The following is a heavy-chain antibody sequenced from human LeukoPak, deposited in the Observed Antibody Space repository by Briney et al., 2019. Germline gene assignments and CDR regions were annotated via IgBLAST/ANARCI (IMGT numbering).Heavy chain of an antibody. V-gene: IGHV4-59*01. CDR1: GGSISGYY. J-gene: IGHJ4*02. Sequence: SETLSLTCTVSGGSISGYYWTWIRQPPGKGLEWIGYVFYIGSTNYNPSLQSRVTISLETSKNQFSLRLTSVTAADTAVYYCARQDSSGWLFDHWGQGTLVTVSS. CDR2: VFYIGST. CDR3: ARQDSSGWLFDH. D-gene: IGHD6-19*01.